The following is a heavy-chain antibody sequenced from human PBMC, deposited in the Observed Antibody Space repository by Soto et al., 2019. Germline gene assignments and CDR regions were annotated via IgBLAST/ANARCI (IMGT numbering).Heavy chain of an antibody. CDR2: ISAYNGNT. CDR3: ASGARYCSSTSCYNWFDP. D-gene: IGHD2-2*01. V-gene: IGHV1-18*04. CDR1: GYTFTSYG. Sequence: ASVKVSCKASGYTFTSYGISWVRQAPGQGLEWMGWISAYNGNTNYAQKLQGRVTMTTDTSTSTAYMKLRTLRSDDTAVYYCASGARYCSSTSCYNWFDPWGQRTLVTVCS. J-gene: IGHJ5*02.